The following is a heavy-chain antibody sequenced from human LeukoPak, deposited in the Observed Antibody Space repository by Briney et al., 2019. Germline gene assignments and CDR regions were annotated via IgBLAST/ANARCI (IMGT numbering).Heavy chain of an antibody. CDR1: GITLSNYA. CDR2: ISGSGGST. Sequence: GGSLRLSCVVSGITLSNYAMSWVRQAPGKGLEWVSAISGSGGSTYYADSVKGRFTISRDNSKNTLYLQMNSLRAEDTAVYYCAKGRYSSGWFYWGQGTLVTVSS. CDR3: AKGRYSSGWFY. J-gene: IGHJ4*02. D-gene: IGHD6-19*01. V-gene: IGHV3-23*01.